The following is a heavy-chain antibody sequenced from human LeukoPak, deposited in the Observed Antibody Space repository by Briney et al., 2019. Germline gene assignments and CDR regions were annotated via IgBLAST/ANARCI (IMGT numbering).Heavy chain of an antibody. Sequence: SETLSLTCTVSGGSISSYYWSWIRQPPGKGLEWIGYIYYSGSTNYNPSLKSRVTISVDTSKNQFSLKLSSVTAADTAVYYCARRVGHSYGGIDYWGQGTLVTVSS. CDR2: IYYSGST. CDR3: ARRVGHSYGGIDY. J-gene: IGHJ4*02. CDR1: GGSISSYY. D-gene: IGHD5-18*01. V-gene: IGHV4-59*01.